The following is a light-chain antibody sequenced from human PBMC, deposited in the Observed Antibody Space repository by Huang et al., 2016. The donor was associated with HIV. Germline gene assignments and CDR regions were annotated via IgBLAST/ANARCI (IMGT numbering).Light chain of an antibody. CDR1: QSVSSY. V-gene: IGKV3-11*01. CDR2: DAS. Sequence: EIVLTQSPATLSLSPGERATLSCRASQSVSSYLAWYQQKPGQAPSLRIYDASNRATGIPARFSGSGSGTDFTLTISSLEPEDFAVYYCQQRSNWPSFGPGTKVDIK. J-gene: IGKJ3*01. CDR3: QQRSNWPS.